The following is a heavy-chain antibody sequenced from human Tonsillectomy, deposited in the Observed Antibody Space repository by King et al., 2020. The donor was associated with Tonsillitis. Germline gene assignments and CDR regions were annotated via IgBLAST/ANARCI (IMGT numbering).Heavy chain of an antibody. CDR1: GFTFDDYA. CDR3: AKGGYSTGWYYFDY. D-gene: IGHD2-8*02. V-gene: IGHV3-43*02. J-gene: IGHJ4*02. Sequence: VQLVESGGGVVQPGESLRLSCAASGFTFDDYAMHWVRQAPGKGLEWVSLISGDGGSTYYADSVKGRFTISRDNSKTSLYLQMNSLRTEDTALYYCAKGGYSTGWYYFDYWGQGTLVTVSS. CDR2: ISGDGGST.